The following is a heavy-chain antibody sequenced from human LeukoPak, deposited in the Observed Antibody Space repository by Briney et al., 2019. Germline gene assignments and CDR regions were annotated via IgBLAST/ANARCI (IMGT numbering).Heavy chain of an antibody. CDR2: ISYDGSYT. Sequence: GGALRLSCAASGFPFSTYTMHWVRQAPGKGLEWVAVISYDGSYTYYAESVRGRFTFSRDNSKNTLYLQMNSLKPEDTAVYYCARGYRPYNSACLFASWGQGTLVTVSS. CDR1: GFPFSTYT. CDR3: ARGYRPYNSACLFAS. V-gene: IGHV3-30*04. J-gene: IGHJ4*02. D-gene: IGHD6-25*01.